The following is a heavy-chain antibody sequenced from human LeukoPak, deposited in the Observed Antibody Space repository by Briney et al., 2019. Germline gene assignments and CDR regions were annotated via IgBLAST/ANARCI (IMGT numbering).Heavy chain of an antibody. CDR3: ARQRPVAATTHFDN. D-gene: IGHD6-19*01. CDR1: GGSINNYY. J-gene: IGHJ4*02. V-gene: IGHV4-59*08. Sequence: SETLSLTCTVSGGSINNYYWSWIRQPPGKALEWIGYIYYRGSTNYNPSLKSRVTISVDTSKNQFSLKLSSVTAADTAVYYCARQRPVAATTHFDNWGQGILVTVSS. CDR2: IYYRGST.